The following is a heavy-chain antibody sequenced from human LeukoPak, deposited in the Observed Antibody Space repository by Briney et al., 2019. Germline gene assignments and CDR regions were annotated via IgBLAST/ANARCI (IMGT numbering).Heavy chain of an antibody. CDR1: GGSISSYY. D-gene: IGHD3-9*01. Sequence: PSETLSLTCTVSGGSISSYYWSWIRQPPGKGLEWIGYIYYSGGTSYNPSLKSRVTISVGTSKNQFSLKLSSVTAADTAVYYCARLQRNYDILTAYTFDYWGLGTLVTVSS. CDR3: ARLQRNYDILTAYTFDY. J-gene: IGHJ4*02. CDR2: IYYSGGT. V-gene: IGHV4-59*08.